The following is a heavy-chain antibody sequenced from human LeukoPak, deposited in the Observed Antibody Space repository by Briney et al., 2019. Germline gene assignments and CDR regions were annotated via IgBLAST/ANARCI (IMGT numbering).Heavy chain of an antibody. J-gene: IGHJ5*02. Sequence: GGSLRLSCAASGFIFSTYAMSWVRQSPGKGLEWVSNIRTNGRDTYYADAVKGRFTISGDNSKNTLYLEMNSLRAEDTAVYYCATGGYTTWFDHWGQGTLFTVSP. V-gene: IGHV3-23*01. CDR3: ATGGYTTWFDH. D-gene: IGHD2-15*01. CDR2: IRTNGRDT. CDR1: GFIFSTYA.